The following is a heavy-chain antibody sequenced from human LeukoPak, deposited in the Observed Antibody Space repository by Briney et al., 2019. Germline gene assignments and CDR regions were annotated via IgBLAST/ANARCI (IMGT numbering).Heavy chain of an antibody. CDR3: ARSGAKGKNAFDI. J-gene: IGHJ3*02. D-gene: IGHD3-10*01. CDR1: EFTFSSYA. Sequence: GGSLRLSCAASEFTFSSYAMHWVRQAPGKGLEYVSSISSNGGSTYYANSVKGRFTISRDNSKNTLYLQMGSLRTEDMAVYYCARSGAKGKNAFDIWGQGTMVTASS. V-gene: IGHV3-64*01. CDR2: ISSNGGST.